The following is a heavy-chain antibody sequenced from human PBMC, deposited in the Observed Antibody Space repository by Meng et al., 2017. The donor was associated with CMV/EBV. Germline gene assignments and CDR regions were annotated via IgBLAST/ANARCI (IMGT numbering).Heavy chain of an antibody. J-gene: IGHJ4*02. D-gene: IGHD2-2*02. CDR2: MNPNSGNT. Sequence: ASVKVSCKASGYTFTSYDINWVRQATGQGLEWMGWMNPNSGNTGYAQKFQGRVTITRNTSISTAYMELSSLRSEDTAVYYCARAESRTYCSSTSCYISYFDYWGQGTLVTVSS. CDR1: GYTFTSYD. CDR3: ARAESRTYCSSTSCYISYFDY. V-gene: IGHV1-8*03.